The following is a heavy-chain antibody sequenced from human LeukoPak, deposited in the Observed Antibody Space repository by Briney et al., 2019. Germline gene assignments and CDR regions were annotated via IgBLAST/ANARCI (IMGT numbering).Heavy chain of an antibody. V-gene: IGHV4-39*07. Sequence: PSETLSLTCTVSGGSISSSSYSWGWIRQPPGKGLEWIGSIYYSGSTYYNPSLKSRVTISVDTSKNQFSLKLSSVTAADTAMYYCARDPNIVSAVTLRAFDIWGQGTMVSVSS. CDR1: GGSISSSSYS. D-gene: IGHD5/OR15-5a*01. CDR3: ARDPNIVSAVTLRAFDI. CDR2: IYYSGST. J-gene: IGHJ3*02.